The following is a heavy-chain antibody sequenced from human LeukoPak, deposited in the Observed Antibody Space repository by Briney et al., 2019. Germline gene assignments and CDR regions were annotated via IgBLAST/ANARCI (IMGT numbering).Heavy chain of an antibody. Sequence: GGSLRLPCAASGFTFSSYTMSWVRQAPGKGLEWVSTITTSDGNTYYADSVKGRFTVSRDNSKNTLYLQMNSLRAEDTAVYYCAKDGGLWVSAHWGDSWGRGTLVTVSS. CDR2: ITTSDGNT. CDR1: GFTFSSYT. J-gene: IGHJ4*02. CDR3: AKDGGLWVSAHWGDS. V-gene: IGHV3-23*01. D-gene: IGHD7-27*01.